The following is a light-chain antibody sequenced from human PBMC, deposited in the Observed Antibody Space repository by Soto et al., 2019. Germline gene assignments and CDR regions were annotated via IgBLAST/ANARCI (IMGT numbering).Light chain of an antibody. J-gene: IGKJ1*01. V-gene: IGKV1-12*01. CDR1: QSISSW. CDR2: DAS. Sequence: DIKMSLYQTGMSSTXKDIVSINWRASQSISSWLAWYQQKPGKAPKYLIKDASSLQGGVPSTFSGSGSGTDFNLTINTFHPEDFATYYCLQLYCFPRTFGQGSKVAIK. CDR3: LQLYCFPRT.